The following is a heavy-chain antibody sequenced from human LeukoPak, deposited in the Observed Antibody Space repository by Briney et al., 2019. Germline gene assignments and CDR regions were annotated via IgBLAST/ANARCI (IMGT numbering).Heavy chain of an antibody. J-gene: IGHJ4*02. Sequence: GGSLRLSCAASGFSFSNHAMSWVRQAPGKGLEWVSAVRGSGGDTYYADSVKGRFTMSRDNSKNTLYLQMNSLRAEDTARYYCAKISRVNSNYDSPFDYWGQGTLVIVSS. CDR1: GFSFSNHA. V-gene: IGHV3-23*01. CDR3: AKISRVNSNYDSPFDY. CDR2: VRGSGGDT. D-gene: IGHD5-12*01.